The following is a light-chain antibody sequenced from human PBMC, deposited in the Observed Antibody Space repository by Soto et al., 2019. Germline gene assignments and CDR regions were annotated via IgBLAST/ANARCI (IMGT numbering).Light chain of an antibody. Sequence: QSALTQPACVSGSPGQSITISCTGTSSDVGSYNLVSWYQQHPGKAPKLMIYEGSKRPSGVSNRFSGSKSGNTASLTISGLQAEDEADYYCCSYAGSSTVYVFGTGTKLTVL. J-gene: IGLJ1*01. V-gene: IGLV2-23*01. CDR2: EGS. CDR1: SSDVGSYNL. CDR3: CSYAGSSTVYV.